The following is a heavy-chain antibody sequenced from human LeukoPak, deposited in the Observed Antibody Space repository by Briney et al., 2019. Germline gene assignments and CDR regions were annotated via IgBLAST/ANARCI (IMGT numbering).Heavy chain of an antibody. Sequence: SETLSLTCAVYGVSFSGYYWSWIRQPPGKGLEWIGEINHSGSTNYNPSLKSRVTISVDTSKNQFSLKLSSVTAADTAVYYCARGHGYYYGSGSYYPQGGYYGMDVWGQGTTVTVSS. D-gene: IGHD3-10*01. J-gene: IGHJ6*02. V-gene: IGHV4-34*01. CDR2: INHSGST. CDR3: ARGHGYYYGSGSYYPQGGYYGMDV. CDR1: GVSFSGYY.